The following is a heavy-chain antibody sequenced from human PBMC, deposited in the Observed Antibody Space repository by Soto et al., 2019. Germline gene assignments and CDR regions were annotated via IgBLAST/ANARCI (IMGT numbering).Heavy chain of an antibody. CDR3: ALTLQSGHYYYGMDV. CDR1: GYSSTSYW. J-gene: IGHJ6*02. D-gene: IGHD4-4*01. V-gene: IGHV5-51*01. Sequence: GESLKISCKGSGYSSTSYWIGWVRQMPGKGLEWMGIIYPGDSDTRYSPSFQGQVTISADKSISTAYLQWSSLKASDTAMYYCALTLQSGHYYYGMDVWGQGTTVTVSS. CDR2: IYPGDSDT.